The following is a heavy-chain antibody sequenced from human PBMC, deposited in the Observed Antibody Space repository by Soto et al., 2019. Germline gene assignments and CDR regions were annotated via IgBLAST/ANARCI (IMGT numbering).Heavy chain of an antibody. CDR1: GGSISSYY. V-gene: IGHV4-59*01. Sequence: PSETLSLTCTVSGGSISSYYWSWIRLRPGKGLEWIGYIYYSGSTNYNPSPKSRVTISVDTSKTQFSLKLSSVTAADTAVYYCARATRGGDSYGYYYYYYYMDVWGKGTTVTVSS. CDR2: IYYSGST. D-gene: IGHD5-18*01. J-gene: IGHJ6*03. CDR3: ARATRGGDSYGYYYYYYYMDV.